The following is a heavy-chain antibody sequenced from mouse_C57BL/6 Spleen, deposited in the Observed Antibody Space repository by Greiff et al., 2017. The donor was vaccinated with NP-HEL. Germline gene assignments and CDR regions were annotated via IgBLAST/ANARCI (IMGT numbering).Heavy chain of an antibody. Sequence: VQLQQPGAELVKPGASVKMSCKASGYTFTSYWITWVKQRPGQGLEWIGDIYPGSGSTNYNEKFKSKATLTVDTSSSTAYMQLSSLTSEDSAVYYCARSGDYGSSYDGFAYWGQGTLVTVSA. CDR3: ARSGDYGSSYDGFAY. J-gene: IGHJ3*01. CDR2: IYPGSGST. V-gene: IGHV1-55*01. D-gene: IGHD1-1*01. CDR1: GYTFTSYW.